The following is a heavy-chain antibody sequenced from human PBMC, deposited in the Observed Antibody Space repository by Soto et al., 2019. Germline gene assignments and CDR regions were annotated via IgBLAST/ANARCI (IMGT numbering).Heavy chain of an antibody. J-gene: IGHJ4*02. D-gene: IGHD2-15*01. Sequence: GGSLRLSCAASGFTFSSYAMSWVRQAPGKVLEWVSAISGSGGSTYYADSVKGRFTISRDNSKNTLYLQMNSLRAEDTAVYYCAKLYCSGGSCYSHYFDYWGQGTLVTVSS. CDR3: AKLYCSGGSCYSHYFDY. V-gene: IGHV3-23*01. CDR1: GFTFSSYA. CDR2: ISGSGGST.